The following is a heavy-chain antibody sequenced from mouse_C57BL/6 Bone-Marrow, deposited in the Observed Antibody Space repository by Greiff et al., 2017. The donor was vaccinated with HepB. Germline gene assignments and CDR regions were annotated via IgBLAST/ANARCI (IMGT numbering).Heavy chain of an antibody. CDR1: GYTFTSYW. J-gene: IGHJ1*03. Sequence: VKLQQPGAELVMPGASVKLSCKASGYTFTSYWMHWVKQRPGQGLEWIGEIDPSDSYTNYNQKFKGKSTLTVDKSSSTAYMQLSSLTSEDSAVYYCARARGYFDVWGTGTTVTVSS. V-gene: IGHV1-69*01. CDR2: IDPSDSYT. CDR3: ARARGYFDV.